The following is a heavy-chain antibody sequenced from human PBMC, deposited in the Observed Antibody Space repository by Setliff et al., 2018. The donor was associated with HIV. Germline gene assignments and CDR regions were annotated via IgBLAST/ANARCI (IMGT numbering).Heavy chain of an antibody. CDR2: INAGNGNT. CDR3: ARDRVSGDYPKWFDP. CDR1: GYTFTTCA. J-gene: IGHJ5*02. V-gene: IGHV1-3*01. D-gene: IGHD4-17*01. Sequence: ASVKVSCKASGYTFTTCAMHWVRQAPGQRLEWMGWINAGNGNTKYSQKFQGRVTITRDTSANTSYMELSSLRSEDTAVYYCARDRVSGDYPKWFDPWGQGTLVTVSS.